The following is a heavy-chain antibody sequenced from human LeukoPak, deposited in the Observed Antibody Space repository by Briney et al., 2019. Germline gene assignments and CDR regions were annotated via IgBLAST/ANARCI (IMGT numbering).Heavy chain of an antibody. V-gene: IGHV3-23*01. CDR1: GFTFSSYA. J-gene: IGHJ4*02. D-gene: IGHD3-22*01. Sequence: GGSLRLPCAASGFTFSSYAMSWVRQAPGKGLEWVSAISGSGGSTYYADSVKGRFTISRDNSRNTLYLQMNSLRAEDTAVYYCAKVRYDSSGYQSPYFDYWGQGTLVTVSS. CDR2: ISGSGGST. CDR3: AKVRYDSSGYQSPYFDY.